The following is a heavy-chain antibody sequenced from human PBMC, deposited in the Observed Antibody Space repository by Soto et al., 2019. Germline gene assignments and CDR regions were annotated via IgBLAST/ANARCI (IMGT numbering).Heavy chain of an antibody. CDR1: GFTFGDYA. Sequence: GGSLRLSCTASGFTFGDYAMSWFRQAPGKGLEWVGFIRSKAYGGTTEYAASAKGRFTISRDDSKSIAYLQMNSLKTEDTAVYYCTRYWGSMEYSNSYYFGQGSLLTGSS. D-gene: IGHD6-6*01. CDR2: IRSKAYGGTT. J-gene: IGHJ4*02. V-gene: IGHV3-49*03. CDR3: TRYWGSMEYSNSYY.